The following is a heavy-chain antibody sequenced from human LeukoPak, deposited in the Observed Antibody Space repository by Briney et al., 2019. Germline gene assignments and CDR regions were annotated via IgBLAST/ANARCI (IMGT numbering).Heavy chain of an antibody. CDR3: AGGGIGVAGDFEY. J-gene: IGHJ4*02. Sequence: QTGGSLRLSCAASGFTVSSNYMNWVRQAPGKGLEWVSVIYSGGSTYYGDSVKGRFTISRDNSKNTLYLQMNSLRGEDTAVYYCAGGGIGVAGDFEYWGQGTLVTVSS. V-gene: IGHV3-53*01. CDR2: IYSGGST. CDR1: GFTVSSNY. D-gene: IGHD6-19*01.